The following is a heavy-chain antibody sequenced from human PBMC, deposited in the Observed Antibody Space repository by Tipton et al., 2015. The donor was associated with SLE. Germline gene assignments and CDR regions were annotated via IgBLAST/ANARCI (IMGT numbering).Heavy chain of an antibody. D-gene: IGHD6-19*01. CDR2: ISSSSSAI. J-gene: IGHJ3*02. CDR3: AREGRSSGWLDGFDI. Sequence: SLRLSCAASGFIFSNYWMHWVRQAPGAGLEWVSYISSSSSAIYYADSVKGRFTNSRDNAKNSLYLQMNSVRAEDTAVYYFAREGRSSGWLDGFDIWGQGTRVTVS. V-gene: IGHV3-48*01. CDR1: GFIFSNYW.